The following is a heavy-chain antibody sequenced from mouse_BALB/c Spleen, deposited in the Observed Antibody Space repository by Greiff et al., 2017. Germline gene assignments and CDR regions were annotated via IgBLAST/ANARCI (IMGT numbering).Heavy chain of an antibody. V-gene: IGHV5-6*01. Sequence: EVMLVESGGDLVKPGGSLKLSCAASGFTFSSYGMSWVRQTPDKRLEWVATISSGGSYTYYPDSVKGRFTISRDNAKNTLYLQMSSLKSEDTAMYYCARQGLRPWYFDVWGAGTRVT. CDR1: GFTFSSYG. CDR3: ARQGLRPWYFDV. J-gene: IGHJ1*01. D-gene: IGHD1-2*01. CDR2: ISSGGSYT.